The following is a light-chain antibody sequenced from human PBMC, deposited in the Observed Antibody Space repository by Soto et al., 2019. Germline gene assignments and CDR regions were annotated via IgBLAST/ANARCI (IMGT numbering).Light chain of an antibody. V-gene: IGLV2-14*01. CDR2: DVS. J-gene: IGLJ1*01. CDR1: SSDIGSYNR. CDR3: NSFTISSTYV. Sequence: QSALTQPASVSGSPGQSITISCSGTSSDIGSYNRVSWYQQYPGKAPKLMIYDVSNRPSGVSSRFSGSKSGYTASLTISGLQAEDEADYYCNSFTISSTYVFGTGTKLTVL.